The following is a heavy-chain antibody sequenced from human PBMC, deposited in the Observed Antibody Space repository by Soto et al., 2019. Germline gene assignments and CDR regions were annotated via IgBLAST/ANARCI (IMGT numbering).Heavy chain of an antibody. D-gene: IGHD6-6*01. CDR3: GSHSSSSPY. Sequence: ESGGGVVQPGRSLRLSCAASGFTFSSYGMHWVRQAPGKGLEWVAVISYDGSNKYYADSVKGRFTISRDNSKNTLYLQMNSLRAEDTAVYYCGSHSSSSPYWGQGTLVTVSS. V-gene: IGHV3-30*03. CDR1: GFTFSSYG. J-gene: IGHJ4*02. CDR2: ISYDGSNK.